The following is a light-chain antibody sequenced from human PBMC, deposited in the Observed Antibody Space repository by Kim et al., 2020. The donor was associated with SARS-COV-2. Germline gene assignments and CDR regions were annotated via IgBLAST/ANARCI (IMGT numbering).Light chain of an antibody. J-gene: IGLJ3*02. Sequence: PGQRVTISCSGSSSNIGSNYVYWYQQLPGTAPKLLIYRNNQRPSGVPYRFSGSKSGTSASLAISGLRSEDEADYYCAAWDDSLGWVFGGGTKLTVL. V-gene: IGLV1-47*01. CDR3: AAWDDSLGWV. CDR2: RNN. CDR1: SSNIGSNY.